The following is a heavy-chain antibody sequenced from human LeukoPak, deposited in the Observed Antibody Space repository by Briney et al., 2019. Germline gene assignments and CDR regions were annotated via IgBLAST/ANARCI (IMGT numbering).Heavy chain of an antibody. Sequence: GSLRLSCAASGFTFSSYSMNWIRQPPGKGLEWIGTIYYSGSTYYNPSLKSRVTISVDTSKNQFSLKLSSVTAADTAVYYCARLQLFRRIDYWGQGTLVTVSS. D-gene: IGHD2-15*01. CDR3: ARLQLFRRIDY. CDR1: GFTFSSYS. V-gene: IGHV4-39*01. CDR2: IYYSGST. J-gene: IGHJ4*02.